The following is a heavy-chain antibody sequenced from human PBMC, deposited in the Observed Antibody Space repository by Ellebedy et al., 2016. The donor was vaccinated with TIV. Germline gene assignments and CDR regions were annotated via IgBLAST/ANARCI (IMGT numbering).Heavy chain of an antibody. D-gene: IGHD5-24*01. V-gene: IGHV3-30*18. Sequence: PGGSLRLSCAASGFTFSHYDMHWVRQAPGKGLEWVAVISYDGTKTYYADSVKGRFPISRDNSRSTLYLQLHSLRAEDTAVYYCAKVSRDGYNYSYSQYGMDVWGQGTTVTVSS. CDR2: ISYDGTKT. CDR1: GFTFSHYD. CDR3: AKVSRDGYNYSYSQYGMDV. J-gene: IGHJ6*02.